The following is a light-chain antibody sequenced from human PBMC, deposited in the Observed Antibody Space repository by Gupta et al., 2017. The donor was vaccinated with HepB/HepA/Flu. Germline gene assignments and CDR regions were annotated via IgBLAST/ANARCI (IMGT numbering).Light chain of an antibody. J-gene: IGKJ1*01. Sequence: EIVLTQSPGTLSLSPGERATLPCRASQSVSSSYLAWYQQKPGQAPRLLIYGASSRATGIPDRISGSGSGTDFTLTISRLEPEDFAVYYCQQYGSSLWTFGQGTKVEIK. CDR2: GAS. V-gene: IGKV3-20*01. CDR3: QQYGSSLWT. CDR1: QSVSSSY.